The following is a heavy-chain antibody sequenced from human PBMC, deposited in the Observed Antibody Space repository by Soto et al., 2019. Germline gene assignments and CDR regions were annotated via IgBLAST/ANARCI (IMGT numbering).Heavy chain of an antibody. CDR2: IYYSGST. CDR3: ARGRGMDV. V-gene: IGHV4-59*01. Sequence: SETLSLTCTVSGGSISSYYWSWIRQPPGKGLEWIGYIYYSGSTNYNPSLKSRVTISVDTSKNQFSLKLSSVTAADTAVYYCARGRGMDVWGQGTTVTVSS. CDR1: GGSISSYY. J-gene: IGHJ6*02.